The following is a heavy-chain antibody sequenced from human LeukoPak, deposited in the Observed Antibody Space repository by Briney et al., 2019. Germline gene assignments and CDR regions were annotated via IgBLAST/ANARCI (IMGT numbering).Heavy chain of an antibody. D-gene: IGHD5-18*01. CDR2: TRYDGSDK. Sequence: GGSPRLSCAASGFTFSSYGMHWVRQAPGKGLEWVAFTRYDGSDKYYVDSVKGRFTISRDNSKNTLYLQMNSLRAEDTAMYFCAKDRHVWGYSYGQTFDYWGQGTLVIVSS. V-gene: IGHV3-30*02. J-gene: IGHJ4*02. CDR1: GFTFSSYG. CDR3: AKDRHVWGYSYGQTFDY.